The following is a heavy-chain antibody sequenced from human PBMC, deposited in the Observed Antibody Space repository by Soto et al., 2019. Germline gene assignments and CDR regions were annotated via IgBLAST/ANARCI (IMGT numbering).Heavy chain of an antibody. Sequence: QVQLVQSGAEVKKPGSSVKVSCKASGGTFSSYAISWVRQAPGQGLEWMGGIIPIFGTANYAQKFQGRVTITADESTSTAYMELSSLRSEDTAVYYCATGTGRDIVVVVAASNAFDIWGQGTMVTVSS. CDR1: GGTFSSYA. CDR3: ATGTGRDIVVVVAASNAFDI. D-gene: IGHD2-15*01. CDR2: IIPIFGTA. J-gene: IGHJ3*02. V-gene: IGHV1-69*12.